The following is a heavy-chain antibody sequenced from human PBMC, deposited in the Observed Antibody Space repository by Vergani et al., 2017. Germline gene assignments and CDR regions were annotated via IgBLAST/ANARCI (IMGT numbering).Heavy chain of an antibody. V-gene: IGHV3-48*01. Sequence: EVQLLESGGGLVQPGGSLRLSCAASGFTFSSYSMNWVRQAPGKGLEWVSYISSSSSTIYYADSVKGRFTISRDNAKNSLYLQMNSLRAEDTAVYYCAREGICSSTSCYPFFDYWGQGTLVTVSS. CDR1: GFTFSSYS. D-gene: IGHD2-2*01. CDR3: AREGICSSTSCYPFFDY. J-gene: IGHJ4*02. CDR2: ISSSSSTI.